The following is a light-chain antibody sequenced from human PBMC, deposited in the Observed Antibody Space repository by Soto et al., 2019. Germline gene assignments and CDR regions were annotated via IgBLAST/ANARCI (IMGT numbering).Light chain of an antibody. Sequence: DIQMTQSPSSLSASVGDRVTITCRTSQGINSYLAWYQQKPGKVPKLLIYLASTLQSGVPSRFSGSGSGTDFTLTISSPQPEDVATYYCQKYDSAPYTFGQGTKL. CDR1: QGINSY. V-gene: IGKV1-27*01. CDR2: LAS. J-gene: IGKJ2*01. CDR3: QKYDSAPYT.